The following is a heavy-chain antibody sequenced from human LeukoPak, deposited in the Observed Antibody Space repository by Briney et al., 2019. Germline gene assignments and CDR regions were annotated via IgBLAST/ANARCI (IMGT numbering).Heavy chain of an antibody. Sequence: SETRSLTCTVSGGSISSSSYYWGWIRQPPGKGLEWIGSIYYSGSTYYNPSLKSRVTISVDTSKNQFSLKLSSVTAADTAVYYCARRRGRNYYYYMDVWGKGTTVTVSS. V-gene: IGHV4-39*01. CDR1: GGSISSSSYY. J-gene: IGHJ6*03. CDR3: ARRRGRNYYYYMDV. CDR2: IYYSGST.